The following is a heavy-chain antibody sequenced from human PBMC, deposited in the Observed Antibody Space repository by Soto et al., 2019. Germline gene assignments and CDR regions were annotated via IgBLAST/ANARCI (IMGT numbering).Heavy chain of an antibody. D-gene: IGHD3-10*01. CDR3: AKYPQSYLSMDRLVGACYI. V-gene: IGHV3-23*01. CDR1: GFTFSSYA. Sequence: EVQLLESGGGLVQPGGSLRLSCAASGFTFSSYAMSWVRQAPGKGLEWVSAISGSGGSTYYADSVKGRFTISRDNSKNTLYLQMKSLRAEGTAVYYCAKYPQSYLSMDRLVGACYIWGQGTMVTVSS. J-gene: IGHJ3*02. CDR2: ISGSGGST.